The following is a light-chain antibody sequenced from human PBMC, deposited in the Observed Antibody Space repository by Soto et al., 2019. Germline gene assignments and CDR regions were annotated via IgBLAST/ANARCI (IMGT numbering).Light chain of an antibody. CDR3: QKYNSGPLT. V-gene: IGKV1-27*01. J-gene: IGKJ4*01. CDR1: QGISNY. Sequence: DTQITQSPSSLSASVGDRLTLTCRASQGISNYLAWYQQKPGKVPRLLIYAASTWHSGIPARFSGSGYGTDFTLTISSLQPEDFAVYYCQKYNSGPLTFGGGTKVDIK. CDR2: AAS.